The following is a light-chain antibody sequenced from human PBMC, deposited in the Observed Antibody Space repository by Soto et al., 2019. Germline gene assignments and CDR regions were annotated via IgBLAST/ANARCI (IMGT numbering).Light chain of an antibody. Sequence: DIQMTQSQSSVSASVGDRVTITCRARERITTYLAWYQQQPGKAPKLLIYAASSLQSGVPSRFSGSGSGTEFTLSFSDLQPEDFVTSFYHQANSVPRTCGGVTK. CDR2: AAS. CDR3: HQANSVPRT. V-gene: IGKV1-12*01. J-gene: IGKJ4*01. CDR1: ERITTY.